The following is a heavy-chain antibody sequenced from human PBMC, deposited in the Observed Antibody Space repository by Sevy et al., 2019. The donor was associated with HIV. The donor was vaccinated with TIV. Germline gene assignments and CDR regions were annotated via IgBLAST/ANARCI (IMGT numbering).Heavy chain of an antibody. Sequence: SETLSLTCTVSGGSITDKKYYWAWIRQPPGKGLEWIGNISYGGSTYYNPSLQSRVTLSVDTCKNQFSLNLSSVTAADTAKYYCARRVAAAGQGNEYFQHWGRGTLVTVSS. CDR2: ISYGGST. J-gene: IGHJ1*01. CDR3: ARRVAAAGQGNEYFQH. D-gene: IGHD6-13*01. V-gene: IGHV4-39*01. CDR1: GGSITDKKYY.